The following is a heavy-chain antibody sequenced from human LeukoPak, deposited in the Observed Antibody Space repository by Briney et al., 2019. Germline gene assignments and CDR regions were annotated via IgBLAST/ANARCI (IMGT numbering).Heavy chain of an antibody. CDR2: ISSSSSYI. Sequence: GGSLRLSCAASGFTFSSYSMNWVRQAPGKGLEWVSSISSSSSYIYYADSVKGRFTISRDNAKNSLYLQMNSLRAEDTAVYYCARANCGGDRRSYGAFDIWGQGTMVTVSS. V-gene: IGHV3-21*01. D-gene: IGHD2-21*02. J-gene: IGHJ3*02. CDR3: ARANCGGDRRSYGAFDI. CDR1: GFTFSSYS.